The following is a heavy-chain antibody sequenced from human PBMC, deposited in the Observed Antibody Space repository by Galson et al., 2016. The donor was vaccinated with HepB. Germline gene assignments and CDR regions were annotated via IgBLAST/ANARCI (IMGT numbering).Heavy chain of an antibody. CDR2: IRSKNDGGAT. J-gene: IGHJ4*02. Sequence: SLRLSCATSGFNFSEAWMSWVRQAPGKGLEWVGRIRSKNDGGATDYPAPAKGRVAISRDDSADTLFLQLDSLTTEDTAVYLCTADLDYWGQGVLVTVSS. CDR3: TADLDY. V-gene: IGHV3-15*01. CDR1: GFNFSEAW.